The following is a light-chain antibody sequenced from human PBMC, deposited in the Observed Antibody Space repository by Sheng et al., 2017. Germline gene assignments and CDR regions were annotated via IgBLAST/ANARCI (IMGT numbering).Light chain of an antibody. J-gene: IGKJ2*01. V-gene: IGKV3-11*01. CDR3: QQCDTWPPT. Sequence: EIVLTQSPATLSLSPGERATLSCRASQSVNSHLAWYQQKPGQAPRLLIYEAVIRATGIPARFSGSGSGTDFTLTINSLEPEDIAVYYCQQCDTWPPTFGQGTKLEIK. CDR1: QSVNSH. CDR2: EAV.